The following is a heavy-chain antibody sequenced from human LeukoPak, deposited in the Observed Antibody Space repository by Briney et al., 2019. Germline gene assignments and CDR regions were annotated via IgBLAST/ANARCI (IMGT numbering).Heavy chain of an antibody. Sequence: SVKVSCKASGSTFFNSGISWVRQAPGQGLEWMGGIIPIFGTANYAQKFQGRVTITADESTSTAYMELSSLRSEDTAVYYCASSDIVVVPAAINWFDPWGQGTLVTVSS. CDR3: ASSDIVVVPAAINWFDP. V-gene: IGHV1-69*13. D-gene: IGHD2-2*02. CDR2: IIPIFGTA. CDR1: GSTFFNSG. J-gene: IGHJ5*02.